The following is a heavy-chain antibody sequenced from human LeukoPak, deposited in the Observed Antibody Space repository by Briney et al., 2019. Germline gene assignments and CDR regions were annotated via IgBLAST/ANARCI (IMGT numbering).Heavy chain of an antibody. V-gene: IGHV3-23*01. D-gene: IGHD1-26*01. Sequence: AGTLSLSCAASGVTFSSTAISWVRKGPGTGMEWDSATSGSGGSTYYADPVESRCIISRDNSKNTLDLQMNSLRAEDTAVYYCARDLVGFSGGYGYFDYWGQGTLVTVCS. CDR2: TSGSGGST. CDR1: GVTFSSTA. CDR3: ARDLVGFSGGYGYFDY. J-gene: IGHJ4*02.